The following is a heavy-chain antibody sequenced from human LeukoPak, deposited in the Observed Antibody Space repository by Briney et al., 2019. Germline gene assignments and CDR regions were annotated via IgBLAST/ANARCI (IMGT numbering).Heavy chain of an antibody. D-gene: IGHD4-17*01. CDR2: MNPNSGNT. CDR3: ARGDYGDYGGLGDY. V-gene: IGHV1-8*01. J-gene: IGHJ4*02. Sequence: ASVKVSCKASGYTFTSYDINWVRQATGQGLEWMGWMNPNSGNTGYAQKFQGRVTITMNTSISTAYMELSRLRSEDTAVYYCARGDYGDYGGLGDYWGQGTLVPVSS. CDR1: GYTFTSYD.